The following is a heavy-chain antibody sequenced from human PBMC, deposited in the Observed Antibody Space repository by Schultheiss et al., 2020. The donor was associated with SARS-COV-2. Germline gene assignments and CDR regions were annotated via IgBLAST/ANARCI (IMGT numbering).Heavy chain of an antibody. Sequence: ASVKVSCKASGGTFSSYTISWVRQAPGQGLEWMGIINPSGGSTSYAQKFQGRVTMTRDTSTSTVYMGLSSLRSEDTAVYYCARVHSIAVAEGGWFDPWGQGTLVTGSS. CDR2: INPSGGST. CDR3: ARVHSIAVAEGGWFDP. CDR1: GGTFSSYT. J-gene: IGHJ5*02. D-gene: IGHD6-19*01. V-gene: IGHV1-46*01.